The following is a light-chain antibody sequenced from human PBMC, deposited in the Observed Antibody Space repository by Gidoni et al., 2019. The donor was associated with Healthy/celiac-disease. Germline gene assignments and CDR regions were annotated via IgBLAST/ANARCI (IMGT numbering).Light chain of an antibody. V-gene: IGKV1-39*01. CDR2: AAS. CDR3: QQSYSTPT. Sequence: DIQMTQSPSSLSASVGDRVTITCRASQSISSYLHWYQQKPGKAPKLLIYAASSLQSGVPSRFSGSGSGTDFTLTISSLQPEDFATYYCQQSYSTPTFGRGTKVEIK. CDR1: QSISSY. J-gene: IGKJ1*01.